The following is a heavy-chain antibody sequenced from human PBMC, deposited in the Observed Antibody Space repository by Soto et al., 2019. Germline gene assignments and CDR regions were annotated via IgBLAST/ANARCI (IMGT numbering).Heavy chain of an antibody. Sequence: SETLSLTCTVSGGSISSGDYYWSWIRQPPGKGLEWIGYIYYSGSTYYNPSLKSRVTISVDTSKNQFSLKLSSVTAADTAVYYCARGEDTYYYDSSGYYLDYWGQGTLVTVSS. V-gene: IGHV4-30-4*01. CDR3: ARGEDTYYYDSSGYYLDY. CDR1: GGSISSGDYY. CDR2: IYYSGST. D-gene: IGHD3-22*01. J-gene: IGHJ4*02.